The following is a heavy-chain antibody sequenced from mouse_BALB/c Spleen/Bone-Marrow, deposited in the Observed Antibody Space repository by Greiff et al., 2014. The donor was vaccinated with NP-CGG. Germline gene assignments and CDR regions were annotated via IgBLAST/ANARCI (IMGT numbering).Heavy chain of an antibody. CDR3: TLWCYAMDY. Sequence: QVQLKQSGAELVKPGASVKLSCKASGYTFTSYYMYWVKQRPGQGLEWIGEINPSNGGTNFNEKFKSKATLTVDKSFSTAYMQLSSLTSEDSAVYYCTLWCYAMDYWGQGTSVTVSS. V-gene: IGHV1S81*02. CDR2: INPSNGGT. J-gene: IGHJ4*01. CDR1: GYTFTSYY. D-gene: IGHD1-1*02.